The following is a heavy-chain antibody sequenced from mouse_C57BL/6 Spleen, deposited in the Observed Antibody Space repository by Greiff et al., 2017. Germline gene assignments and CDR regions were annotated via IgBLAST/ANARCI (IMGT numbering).Heavy chain of an antibody. D-gene: IGHD1-1*01. CDR2: IFPGSGST. J-gene: IGHJ1*03. Sequence: VQLQQPGPELVKPGASVKISCKASGYTFTDYYINWVKQRPGQGLEWIGWIFPGSGSTYYNEKFKGKATLTVDKSSSTAYMLLSSLTSEDSAVYFCARSGYSCGSSYKWYFDVWGTGTTVTVSS. V-gene: IGHV1-75*01. CDR1: GYTFTDYY. CDR3: ARSGYSCGSSYKWYFDV.